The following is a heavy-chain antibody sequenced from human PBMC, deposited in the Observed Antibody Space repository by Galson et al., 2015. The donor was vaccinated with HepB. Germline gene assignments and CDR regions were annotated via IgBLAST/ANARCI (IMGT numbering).Heavy chain of an antibody. CDR3: ARSFEGELSLIYYYYYMDV. J-gene: IGHJ6*03. CDR2: ISSSSSYI. V-gene: IGHV3-21*01. CDR1: GFTFSRYS. D-gene: IGHD3-16*02. Sequence: SLRLSCAASGFTFSRYSMNWVRQAPGKGLEWVSSISSSSSYIYYADSVKGRFTISRDNAKNSLYLQMNSLRAEDTAVYYCARSFEGELSLIYYYYYMDVWGKGTTVTVSS.